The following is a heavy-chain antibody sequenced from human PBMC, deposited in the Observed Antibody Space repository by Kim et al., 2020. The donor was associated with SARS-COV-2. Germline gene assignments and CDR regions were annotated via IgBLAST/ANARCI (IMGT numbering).Heavy chain of an antibody. V-gene: IGHV1-69*13. J-gene: IGHJ3*02. CDR1: GGTFSSYA. Sequence: SVKVSCKASGGTFSSYAISWVRQAPGQGLEWMGGIIPIFGTANYAQKFQGRVTITADESTSTAYMELSSLRSEDTAVYYCARSLRDFIVGATDAFDIWGQGTMVTVSS. CDR2: IIPIFGTA. CDR3: ARSLRDFIVGATDAFDI. D-gene: IGHD1-26*01.